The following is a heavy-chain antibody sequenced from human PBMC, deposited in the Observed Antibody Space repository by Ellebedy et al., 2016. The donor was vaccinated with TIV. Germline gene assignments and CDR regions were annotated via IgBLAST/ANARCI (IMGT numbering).Heavy chain of an antibody. CDR3: ARDPVAYYDFWSGYYTDYFDY. V-gene: IGHV3-21*06. D-gene: IGHD3-3*01. Sequence: GGSLRLSCAASGFTFSTYAMNWVRQAPGKGLEWVSSISSGSTYIHYADSVKGRFTISRDNAKNKLYLQMNSLRAEDTAVYYCARDPVAYYDFWSGYYTDYFDYWGQGSLVTVSS. CDR2: ISSGSTYI. J-gene: IGHJ4*02. CDR1: GFTFSTYA.